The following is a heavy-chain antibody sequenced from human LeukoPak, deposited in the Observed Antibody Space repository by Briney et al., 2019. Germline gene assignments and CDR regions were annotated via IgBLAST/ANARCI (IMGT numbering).Heavy chain of an antibody. J-gene: IGHJ5*02. D-gene: IGHD3-10*01. CDR3: ARARLRREFYP. CDR1: GGSFCGFY. CDR2: INHSGST. V-gene: IGHV4-34*01. Sequence: SETLSLTSAVYGGSFCGFYWSWIRQPPGKGREWIGEINHSGSTNYNPSLKSRVTISVDTSKNQFSLKLSSVTAADAAVYYCARARLRREFYPWGQGTLVTVSS.